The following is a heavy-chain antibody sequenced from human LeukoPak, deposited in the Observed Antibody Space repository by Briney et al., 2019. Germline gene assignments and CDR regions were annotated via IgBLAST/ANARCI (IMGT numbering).Heavy chain of an antibody. Sequence: SETLSLTCTVSGGSISSGGYYWSWIRQPPGKGLEWIGYIYHSGSTYYNPSLKSRVTISVDRSKNQFSLKLSSVTAADTAVYYCARDLGQRSFELDAFDIWGQGTMVTVSS. CDR3: ARDLGQRSFELDAFDI. CDR2: IYHSGST. D-gene: IGHD3-10*01. V-gene: IGHV4-30-2*01. CDR1: GGSISSGGYY. J-gene: IGHJ3*02.